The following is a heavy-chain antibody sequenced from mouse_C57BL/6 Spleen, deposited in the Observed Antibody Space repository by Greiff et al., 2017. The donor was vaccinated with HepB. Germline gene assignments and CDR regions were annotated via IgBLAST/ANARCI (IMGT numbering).Heavy chain of an antibody. CDR2: ISSGSSTI. CDR1: GFTFSDYG. V-gene: IGHV5-17*01. Sequence: EVKLVESGGGLVKPGGSLKLSCAASGFTFSDYGMHWVRQAPEKGLVWVAYISSGSSTIYYADTVKGRFTISRDNAKNTLFLQMTSLRSEDTAMYYCARGYCDVWGTGTTVTVSS. J-gene: IGHJ1*03. CDR3: ARGYCDV.